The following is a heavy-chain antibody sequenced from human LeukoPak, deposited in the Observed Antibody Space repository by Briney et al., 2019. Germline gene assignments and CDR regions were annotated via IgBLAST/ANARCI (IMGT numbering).Heavy chain of an antibody. CDR3: ARVLAAAAHFDY. CDR2: ISYTGGT. V-gene: IGHV4-39*01. J-gene: IGHJ4*02. D-gene: IGHD6-13*01. Sequence: SETLSLTCTVSGGSISSSSSYWGWIRQPPGKGLEWIGSISYTGGTYYNPSLKSRVTISVDTSKNQFSLKLSSVTAADTAVYYCARVLAAAAHFDYWGQGTLVTASS. CDR1: GGSISSSSSY.